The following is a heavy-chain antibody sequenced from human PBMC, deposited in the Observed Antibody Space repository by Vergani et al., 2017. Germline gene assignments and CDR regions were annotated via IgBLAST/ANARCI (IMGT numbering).Heavy chain of an antibody. D-gene: IGHD3-9*01. V-gene: IGHV3-23*01. Sequence: EVQLLESGGGLVQPGGSLRLSCAASGFTFSSYAMSWVRHAPGKGLEWVSAISGSGGSTYYADSVKGRFTISRDNSKNTLYLQMNSPRAEDTAVYYCAKDPLYDILTGYQEYYFDYWGQGTLVTVSS. CDR1: GFTFSSYA. CDR2: ISGSGGST. CDR3: AKDPLYDILTGYQEYYFDY. J-gene: IGHJ4*02.